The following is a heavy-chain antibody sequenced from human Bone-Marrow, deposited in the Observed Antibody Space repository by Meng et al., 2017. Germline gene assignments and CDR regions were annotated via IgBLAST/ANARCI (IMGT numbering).Heavy chain of an antibody. J-gene: IGHJ4*02. CDR1: GYSFTSYW. D-gene: IGHD6-19*01. CDR2: IYPGDSDT. CDR3: ARHVMAVAAHFDY. V-gene: IGHV5-51*01. Sequence: GESLKISCKGSGYSFTSYWIGWVRQMPGKGLEWMGIIYPGDSDTRYSPSFQGQVTISADKSISTAYLQWGSLKASDTAMYYCARHVMAVAAHFDYWGQGTLVTVSS.